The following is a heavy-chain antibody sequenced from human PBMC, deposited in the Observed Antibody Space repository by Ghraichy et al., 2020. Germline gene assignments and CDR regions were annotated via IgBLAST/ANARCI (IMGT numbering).Heavy chain of an antibody. CDR1: EFTFSRYP. J-gene: IGHJ5*01. V-gene: IGHV3-30-3*01. CDR3: AREAIATAGTWRGVHWFDS. D-gene: IGHD6-13*01. Sequence: GESLNISCAASEFTFSRYPIHWVRQAPGKGLEWVAGISYDGTNKYYADSVKGRFTISRDNSKNTLYLQLNSLRVEDTALYYCAREAIATAGTWRGVHWFDSWGQGTLVTVSS. CDR2: ISYDGTNK.